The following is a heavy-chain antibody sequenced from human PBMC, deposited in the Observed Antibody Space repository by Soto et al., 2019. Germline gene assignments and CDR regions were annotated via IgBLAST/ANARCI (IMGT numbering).Heavy chain of an antibody. CDR2: ISGSGGST. CDR1: GFTFSSYA. J-gene: IGHJ4*02. CDR3: AKDRSSSFSPGLFDY. V-gene: IGHV3-23*01. Sequence: EVQLLESGGGLVQPGGSLRLSCAASGFTFSSYAMSWVRRAPGKGLEWVSAISGSGGSTYYADSVKGRFTISRDNSKNTLYLQMNSLRAEDTAVYYCAKDRSSSFSPGLFDYWGQGTLVTVSS. D-gene: IGHD6-6*01.